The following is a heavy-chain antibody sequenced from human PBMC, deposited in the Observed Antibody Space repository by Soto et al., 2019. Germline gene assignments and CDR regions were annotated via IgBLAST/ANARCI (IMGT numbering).Heavy chain of an antibody. CDR2: INSDGSST. D-gene: IGHD3-10*01. Sequence: EVQLVESGGGLAQPGGSLRLSCAASGFTFSTYWIHWVRQAPGKGLVWVSRINSDGSSTNYADSVKGRFTISRDNAENTLCLQMNSLRAEDTAVYYYARDRWGGGKDMDVWGQGTTVTVSS. V-gene: IGHV3-74*01. CDR1: GFTFSTYW. CDR3: ARDRWGGGKDMDV. J-gene: IGHJ6*02.